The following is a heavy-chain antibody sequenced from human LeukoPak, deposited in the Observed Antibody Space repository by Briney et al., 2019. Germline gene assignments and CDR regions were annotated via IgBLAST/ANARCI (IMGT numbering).Heavy chain of an antibody. J-gene: IGHJ4*02. V-gene: IGHV3-48*01. CDR3: AKGSHYGDYEAPGGFDY. Sequence: GGSLRLSCAASGFTFSGHNMNWVRQAPGKGLEWISFVSISSGTIYYADSVKGRFTISRDDSKNTLYLQMNSLRAEDTAVYYCAKGSHYGDYEAPGGFDYWGQGTLVTVSS. CDR1: GFTFSGHN. CDR2: VSISSGTI. D-gene: IGHD4-17*01.